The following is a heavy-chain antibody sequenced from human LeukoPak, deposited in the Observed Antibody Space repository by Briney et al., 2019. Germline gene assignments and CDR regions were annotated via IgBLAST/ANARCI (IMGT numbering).Heavy chain of an antibody. CDR2: INGDGNVI. V-gene: IGHV3-74*01. J-gene: IGHJ4*02. CDR3: ARGGYDFWSGYSDSELDY. D-gene: IGHD3-3*01. Sequence: PGGSLRLSCAASGFTFNSNWMNWVRQAPGKGLEWVARINGDGNVITYADSVKGRFTISRDNAKNTLYLQMNSLRAEDTAVYYCARGGYDFWSGYSDSELDYWGQGTLVTVSS. CDR1: GFTFNSNW.